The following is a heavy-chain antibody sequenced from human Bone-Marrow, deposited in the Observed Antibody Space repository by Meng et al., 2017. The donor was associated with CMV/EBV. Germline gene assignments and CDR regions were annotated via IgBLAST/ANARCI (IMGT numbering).Heavy chain of an antibody. D-gene: IGHD3-3*01. V-gene: IGHV3-48*03. J-gene: IGHJ6*02. CDR3: AREGYDFWSGYYGYYGMDV. Sequence: GESLKISCAASGFTFSTYEMTWVRQAPGKGLEWVSYISSSGITIYYADSVKGRFTISRDNAKNSLYLQMNSLRAEDTAVYYCAREGYDFWSGYYGYYGMDVWGQGTTVTVSS. CDR1: GFTFSTYE. CDR2: ISSSGITI.